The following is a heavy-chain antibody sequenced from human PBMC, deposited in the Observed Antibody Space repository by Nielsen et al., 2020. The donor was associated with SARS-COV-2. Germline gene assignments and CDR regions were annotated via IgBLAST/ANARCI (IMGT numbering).Heavy chain of an antibody. J-gene: IGHJ4*02. CDR1: GFTFSSYA. CDR2: ISGSGGST. D-gene: IGHD5-18*01. V-gene: IGHV3-23*01. CDR3: ARVQLWTGGNDY. Sequence: GESLKISCAASGFTFSSYAMSWVRQAPGKGLEWVSAISGSGGSTYYADSVKGRFTISRDNAKNSLYLQMNSLRAEDTAVYYCARVQLWTGGNDYWGQGTLVTVSS.